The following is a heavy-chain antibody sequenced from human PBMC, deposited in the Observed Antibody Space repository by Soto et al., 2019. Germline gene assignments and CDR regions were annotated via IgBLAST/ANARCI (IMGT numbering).Heavy chain of an antibody. CDR1: GFTVSSKY. CDR3: AKEMCSGGSCYSSYGMDV. D-gene: IGHD2-15*01. Sequence: GGSLRLSCAASGFTVSSKYMSWVRQAPGKGLEWVSTISGSGSSTYHADSVRGRFSISRDNSKNTVYLQMNSLRAEDTAVYYCAKEMCSGGSCYSSYGMDVWGQGTTVTVSS. J-gene: IGHJ6*02. V-gene: IGHV3-23*01. CDR2: ISGSGSST.